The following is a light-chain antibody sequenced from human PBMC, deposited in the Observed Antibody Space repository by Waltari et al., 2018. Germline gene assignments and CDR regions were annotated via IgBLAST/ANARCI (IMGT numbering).Light chain of an antibody. J-gene: IGKJ4*01. CDR2: DAP. Sequence: EIVLTQSPGTVSLSPGERATPSCRASQNVDNYVAWYQQRPGQTPKLLIYDAPNRATGVPARFSGSGSGTDFTLTISGLEPEDFAVYYCQQRSSLLPVTFGGGTKVEIK. V-gene: IGKV3-11*01. CDR3: QQRSSLLPVT. CDR1: QNVDNY.